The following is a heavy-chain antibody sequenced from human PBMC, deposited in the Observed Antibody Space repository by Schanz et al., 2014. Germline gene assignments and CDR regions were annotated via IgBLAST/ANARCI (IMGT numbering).Heavy chain of an antibody. CDR1: GFTFSSYG. J-gene: IGHJ3*02. V-gene: IGHV3-30*02. CDR3: AKRCSSTSCSHGAFDI. Sequence: VQVVESGGGLVQPGGSLRLSCAASGFTFSSYGMHWVRQAPGKGLEWVAFIRYDGSKKYYADSVKGRFTTSRDNSKNTLYLQMNSLRDEDTAMYYCAKRCSSTSCSHGAFDIWGQGTMVTVSS. CDR2: IRYDGSKK. D-gene: IGHD2-2*01.